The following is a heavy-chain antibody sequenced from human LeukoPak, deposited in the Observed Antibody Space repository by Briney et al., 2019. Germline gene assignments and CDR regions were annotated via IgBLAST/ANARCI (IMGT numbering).Heavy chain of an antibody. CDR2: IWYGGSNK. CDR3: AKARGCSGGSCYFDY. V-gene: IGHV3-30*02. CDR1: GFTFSSYG. J-gene: IGHJ4*02. D-gene: IGHD2-15*01. Sequence: GGSLRLSCAASGFTFSSYGMHWVRQAPGKGLEWVAVIWYGGSNKYYADSVKGRFTISRDNSKNTLYLQMNSLRAEDTAVYYCAKARGCSGGSCYFDYWGQGTLVTVSS.